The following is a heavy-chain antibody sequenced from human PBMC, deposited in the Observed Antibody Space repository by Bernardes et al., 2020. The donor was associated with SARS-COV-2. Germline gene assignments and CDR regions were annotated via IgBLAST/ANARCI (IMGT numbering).Heavy chain of an antibody. CDR1: GFTFGNYD. D-gene: IGHD1-7*01. V-gene: IGHV3-64D*06. CDR2: ISNTGGNI. J-gene: IGHJ6*02. Sequence: GGSLRLSCSASGFTFGNYDMHWVRQAPGRGLEYLSFISNTGGNIYYADSVKGRFTISRDNSKNTVHLQVSSLRPEDTDLYYCVTTYYYYYGWDVWGQGTTVTVSS. CDR3: VTTYYYYYGWDV.